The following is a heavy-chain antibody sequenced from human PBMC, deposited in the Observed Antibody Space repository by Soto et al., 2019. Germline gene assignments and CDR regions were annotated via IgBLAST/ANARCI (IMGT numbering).Heavy chain of an antibody. D-gene: IGHD3-3*02. V-gene: IGHV4-59*08. CDR1: NGSLNFYY. Sequence: PSETLSLTCNVSNGSLNFYYWSWIRQPPGKELEWIGNIYYRGNTNYNPSLQGRVTMSIDTSKNQFSLRLRSVTAADTALYLCARHSLALSKNNWSEPWGKGIMVSVSS. J-gene: IGHJ5*02. CDR2: IYYRGNT. CDR3: ARHSLALSKNNWSEP.